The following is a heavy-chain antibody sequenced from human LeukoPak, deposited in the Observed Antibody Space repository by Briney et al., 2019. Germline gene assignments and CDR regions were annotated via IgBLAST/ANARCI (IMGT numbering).Heavy chain of an antibody. CDR2: INPNSGGT. V-gene: IGHV1-2*02. CDR1: GGTFSSYA. CDR3: ASRVSDYGSGSFESDAFDI. Sequence: ASVKVSCKASGGTFSSYAISWVRQAPGQGLEWMGWINPNSGGTNYAQKFQGRVTMTRDTSISTAYMELRSLRSDDTAVYYCASRVSDYGSGSFESDAFDIWGQGTMVTVSS. J-gene: IGHJ3*02. D-gene: IGHD3-10*01.